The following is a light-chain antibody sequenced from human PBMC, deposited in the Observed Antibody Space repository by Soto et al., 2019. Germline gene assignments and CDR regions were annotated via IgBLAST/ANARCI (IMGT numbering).Light chain of an antibody. J-gene: IGLJ1*01. Sequence: QSALTQPASVSGSPGQSITFSCTGTSSDVGSYDYVSWHQQHPGKAPKLIIYNVNNRPSGVPSRFSGPKSGNTASLIISGLQTEDEDDYYCCAYSTSGTHVFGTGTKLTVL. V-gene: IGLV2-14*03. CDR2: NVN. CDR1: SSDVGSYDY. CDR3: CAYSTSGTHV.